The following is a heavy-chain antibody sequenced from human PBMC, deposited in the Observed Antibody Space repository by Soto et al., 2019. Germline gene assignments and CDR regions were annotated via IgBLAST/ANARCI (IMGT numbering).Heavy chain of an antibody. CDR3: ACFLKGRGAPGDGLAF. CDR1: GYTFTSYA. CDR2: INAGNGNT. V-gene: IGHV1-3*01. D-gene: IGHD6-25*01. J-gene: IGHJ6*02. Sequence: ASEKVSCKASGYTFTSYAMHWVRQAPGQRLEWMGWINAGNGNTKYSQKFQGRVTITRDTSASTAYMELSSLRSEDTAVYYCACFLKGRGAPGDGLAFWGRRTTDLGSS.